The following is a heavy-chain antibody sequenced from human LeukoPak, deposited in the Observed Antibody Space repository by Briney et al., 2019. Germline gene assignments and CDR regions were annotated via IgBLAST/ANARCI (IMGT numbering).Heavy chain of an antibody. Sequence: GGSLRLSCAASGFTFSSYTMSWVRQAPGKGLEWVSAISGSGGSTYYADSVKGRFTISRDNAKNSLYLQMNSLRAEDTAVYYCARDLVEYYYDSSGHYYFDYWGQGTLVTVSS. CDR1: GFTFSSYT. V-gene: IGHV3-23*01. CDR3: ARDLVEYYYDSSGHYYFDY. CDR2: ISGSGGST. J-gene: IGHJ4*02. D-gene: IGHD3-22*01.